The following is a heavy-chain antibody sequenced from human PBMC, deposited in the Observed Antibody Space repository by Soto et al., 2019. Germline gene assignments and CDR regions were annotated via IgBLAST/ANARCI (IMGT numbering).Heavy chain of an antibody. V-gene: IGHV1-3*01. J-gene: IGHJ4*02. CDR3: AGGGGGSLAPFDY. Sequence: ASVKVSCKASGYTFTSYAMHWVRQAPGQRLEWMGWINAGNGNTKYSQKFQGRVTITRDTSASTAYMELSSLRSEDTAVYYCAGGGGGSLAPFDYWGQGTLVTVS. CDR1: GYTFTSYA. CDR2: INAGNGNT. D-gene: IGHD3-10*01.